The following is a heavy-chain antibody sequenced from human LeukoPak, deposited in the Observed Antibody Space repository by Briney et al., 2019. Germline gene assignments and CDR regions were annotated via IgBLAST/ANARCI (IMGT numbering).Heavy chain of an antibody. CDR2: INHSGST. CDR1: GGSFSGYY. CDR3: ARKFSTRSWSLNAFDY. Sequence: SETLSLTCAVYGGSFSGYYWSWIRQPPGNGLEWIGEINHSGSTNYNPSLKSRVTISVDTSENQFSLKLSSVTAADTALYYCARKFSTRSWSLNAFDYWGQGTLVTVSS. V-gene: IGHV4-34*01. D-gene: IGHD6-13*01. J-gene: IGHJ4*02.